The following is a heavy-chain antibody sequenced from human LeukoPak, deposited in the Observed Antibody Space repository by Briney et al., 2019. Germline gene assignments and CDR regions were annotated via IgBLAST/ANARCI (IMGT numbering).Heavy chain of an antibody. CDR1: GFTFSDYY. D-gene: IGHD2-15*01. CDR3: AKDLRRGYCSGGSCYNDAFDI. J-gene: IGHJ3*02. CDR2: ISSSGSTI. Sequence: GGSLRLSCAASGFTFSDYYMSWIRQAPGKGLEWVSYISSSGSTIYYADSVKGRFTISRDNSKNTLYLQMNSLRAEDTAVYYCAKDLRRGYCSGGSCYNDAFDIWGQGTMVTVSS. V-gene: IGHV3-11*04.